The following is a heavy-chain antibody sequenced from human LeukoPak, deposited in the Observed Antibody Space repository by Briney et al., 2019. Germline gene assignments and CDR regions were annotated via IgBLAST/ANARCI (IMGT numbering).Heavy chain of an antibody. D-gene: IGHD6-13*01. CDR2: ISSSSSYI. Sequence: GGSLRLSCAASGFTFSSYSMNWVRQAPGKGLEWVSSISSSSSYIYYADSVKGRFTISRDNAKNSLYLHMSSLRAEDTAVYYCARRSWYGDYYYMDVWGKGTTVTVSS. J-gene: IGHJ6*03. CDR1: GFTFSSYS. V-gene: IGHV3-21*01. CDR3: ARRSWYGDYYYMDV.